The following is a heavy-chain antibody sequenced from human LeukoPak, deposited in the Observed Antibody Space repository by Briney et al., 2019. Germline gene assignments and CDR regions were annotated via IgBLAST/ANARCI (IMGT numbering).Heavy chain of an antibody. CDR3: ARDGGDRFDP. CDR1: GGSISSYY. V-gene: IGHV4-59*01. D-gene: IGHD2-21*01. CDR2: IYYSGST. Sequence: TSETLSLTCTVSGGSISSYYWSWIRQPPGKGLEWTGYIYYSGSTNYNPSLKSRVTISVDTSKNQFSLKLSSVTAADTAVYYCARDGGDRFDPWGQGTLVTVSS. J-gene: IGHJ5*02.